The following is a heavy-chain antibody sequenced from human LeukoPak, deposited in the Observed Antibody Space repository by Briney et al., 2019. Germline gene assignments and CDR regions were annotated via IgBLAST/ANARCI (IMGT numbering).Heavy chain of an antibody. CDR3: AREGLYYDRRRSYYYYGMDV. CDR1: GFTFSSYA. J-gene: IGHJ6*02. D-gene: IGHD3-22*01. V-gene: IGHV3-30-3*01. Sequence: GSLRLSCAASGFTFSSYAMHWVRQAPGKGLEWVAVISYDGSSKYYADSVKGRFTISRDNSKNTLYLQMNSLRAEDTAVYYCAREGLYYDRRRSYYYYGMDVWGQGTTVTVSS. CDR2: ISYDGSSK.